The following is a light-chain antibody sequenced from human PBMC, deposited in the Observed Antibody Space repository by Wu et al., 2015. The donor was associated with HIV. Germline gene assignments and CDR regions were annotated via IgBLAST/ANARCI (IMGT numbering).Light chain of an antibody. V-gene: IGKV3-20*01. CDR2: GAP. CDR1: QSVSSGS. CDR3: QQYGSSMYS. J-gene: IGKJ2*03. Sequence: EIVLTQSPGTLSLSPGERVTLSCRASQSVSSGSLAWYQQKPGQAPGLVIYGAPSRPAAIPDRFSGSGSGTDFTLTINKLEPEDFAMYYCQQYGSSMYSFGQGTNLEIK.